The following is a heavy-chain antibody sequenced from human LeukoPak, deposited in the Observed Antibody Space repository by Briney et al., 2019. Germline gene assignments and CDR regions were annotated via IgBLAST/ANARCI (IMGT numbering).Heavy chain of an antibody. CDR2: ISYSGST. D-gene: IGHD7-27*01. CDR1: GGSISSYY. Sequence: SETLSLTCTVSGGSISSYYWNWIRQPPGKGLEWIGRISYSGSTNYNPSLRSRVTISADTSKNQFSLRLNSLTAADTAVYYCARVRPGAHFDSWGQGTLVTVSS. J-gene: IGHJ4*02. V-gene: IGHV4-59*08. CDR3: ARVRPGAHFDS.